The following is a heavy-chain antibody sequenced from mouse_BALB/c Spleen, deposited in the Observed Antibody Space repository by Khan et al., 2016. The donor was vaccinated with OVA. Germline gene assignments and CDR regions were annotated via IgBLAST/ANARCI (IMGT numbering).Heavy chain of an antibody. J-gene: IGHJ2*01. CDR3: ARKRGSDFDY. CDR2: INPHIGET. V-gene: IGHV1-20*02. CDR1: GYSFTGYF. D-gene: IGHD1-1*01. Sequence: VQLQQSGPELVKPGASVKISCKASGYSFTGYFMNWVMQSHGKRLEWIGRINPHIGETFYNQKFTDKATLTVDESSTTAHMELRSLASEDSAVYYCARKRGSDFDYWGQGTTLTVSS.